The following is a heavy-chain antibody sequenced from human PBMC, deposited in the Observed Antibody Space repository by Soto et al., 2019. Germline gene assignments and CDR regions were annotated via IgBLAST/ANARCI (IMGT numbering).Heavy chain of an antibody. CDR1: GGSISSGDHY. J-gene: IGHJ4*02. Sequence: SETLSLTCTVSGGSISSGDHYWTWIRQPPGKGLEWIGHILYSGNTHYNPSLNSRLTISVDTSKNQFSLKLSSVTAADTALYYCPRHSWFWELSFDSWGQGTRVTVSS. D-gene: IGHD3-10*01. CDR3: PRHSWFWELSFDS. V-gene: IGHV4-30-4*01. CDR2: ILYSGNT.